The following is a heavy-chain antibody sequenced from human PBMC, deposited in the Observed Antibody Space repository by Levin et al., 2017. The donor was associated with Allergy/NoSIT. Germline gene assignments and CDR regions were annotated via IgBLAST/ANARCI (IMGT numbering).Heavy chain of an antibody. J-gene: IGHJ4*02. D-gene: IGHD3-3*01. V-gene: IGHV3-21*01. CDR3: ARDETIFGVVIINFDY. CDR2: ISSSSSYI. CDR1: GFTFSSYS. Sequence: SCAASGFTFSSYSMNWVRQAPGKGLEWVSSISSSSSYIYYADSVKGRFTISRDNAKNSLYLQMNSLRAEDTAVYYCARDETIFGVVIINFDYWGQGTLVTVSS.